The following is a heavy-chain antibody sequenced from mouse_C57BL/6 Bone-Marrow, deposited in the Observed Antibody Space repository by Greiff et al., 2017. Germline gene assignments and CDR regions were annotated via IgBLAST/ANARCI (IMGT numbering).Heavy chain of an antibody. CDR1: GYTFTSYW. D-gene: IGHD1-1*01. V-gene: IGHV1-55*01. CDR2: IYPGSGST. J-gene: IGHJ2*01. CDR3: ARYGDYYGSSYYFDY. Sequence: QVQLKEPGAELVKPGASVKMSCKASGYTFTSYWITWVKQRPGQGLEWIGDIYPGSGSTNYNEKFKSKATLTVDTSSSTAYMQLSSLTSEDSAVYYCARYGDYYGSSYYFDYWGQGTTLTVSS.